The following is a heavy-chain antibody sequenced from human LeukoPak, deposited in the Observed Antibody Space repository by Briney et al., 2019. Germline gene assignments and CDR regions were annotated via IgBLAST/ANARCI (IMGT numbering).Heavy chain of an antibody. CDR3: ARDADV. J-gene: IGHJ6*04. CDR2: IGGSGSA. Sequence: GGSLRLSCAASGFTLSNYAMNWVRQAPGKGLEWVSGIGGSGSAYYADSVKGRFSISRDNSKNTLYLQMDNLRAEDTAVYYCARDADVWGKGTTVTISS. V-gene: IGHV3-23*01. CDR1: GFTLSNYA.